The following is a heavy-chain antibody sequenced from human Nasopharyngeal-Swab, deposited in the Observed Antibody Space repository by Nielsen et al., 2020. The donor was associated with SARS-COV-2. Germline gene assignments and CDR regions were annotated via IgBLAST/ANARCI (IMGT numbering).Heavy chain of an antibody. D-gene: IGHD1-1*01. V-gene: IGHV3-23*01. Sequence: GESLKISCAASGFTFSTYAMSWVRQAPGKGLEWVSGISGSGGGTYYADSVKGRFTISRDKSKNTLFLQMNSLRAEDTAVYYCAKHWHTTKTNFDYWGQGTLVTVSS. CDR1: GFTFSTYA. CDR2: ISGSGGGT. CDR3: AKHWHTTKTNFDY. J-gene: IGHJ4*02.